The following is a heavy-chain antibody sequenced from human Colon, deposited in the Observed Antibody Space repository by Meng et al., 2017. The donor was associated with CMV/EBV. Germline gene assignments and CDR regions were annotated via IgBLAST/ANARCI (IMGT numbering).Heavy chain of an antibody. CDR2: IRYDGSNK. CDR3: AKLPHSRYDSSGYFAYFDAFDI. D-gene: IGHD3-22*01. CDR1: GFTFSSYG. V-gene: IGHV3-30*02. J-gene: IGHJ3*02. Sequence: GGSLRLSCAASGFTFSSYGMHWVRQAPGKGLEWVAFIRYDGSNKYYADSVKGRFTISRDNSKNTLYLQMNGLRAEDTAVYYCAKLPHSRYDSSGYFAYFDAFDIWGQGTMVTVSS.